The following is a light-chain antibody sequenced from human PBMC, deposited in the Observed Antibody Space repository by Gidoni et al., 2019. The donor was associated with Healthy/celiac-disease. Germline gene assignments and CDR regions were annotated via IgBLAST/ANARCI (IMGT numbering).Light chain of an antibody. CDR1: QSISSW. CDR2: DAS. J-gene: IGKJ1*01. CDR3: QQYNSYQT. V-gene: IGKV1-5*01. Sequence: DIQMTQSPSTLSASVGDRVTITCRASQSISSWLAWYQQKPGKAPKLLIYDASSLESGVPSRFSGSGSGTEFILTISSLQPDDFATYYCQQYNSYQTFGQGTKVEIK.